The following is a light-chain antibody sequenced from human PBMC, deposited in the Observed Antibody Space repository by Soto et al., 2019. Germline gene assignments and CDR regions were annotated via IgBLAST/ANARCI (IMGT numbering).Light chain of an antibody. V-gene: IGLV2-14*01. CDR2: EVR. Sequence: QSVLTQPASVSGSPGQSITISCTGSSSDIGGYKFVSWYQQYPGKAPTLMIYEVRNRPSGVSHRFSGSKSDKTASLTITGLQAEDEAIYYCSSYSTSGTLWLFGGGTKLTVL. CDR3: SSYSTSGTLWL. CDR1: SSDIGGYKF. J-gene: IGLJ2*01.